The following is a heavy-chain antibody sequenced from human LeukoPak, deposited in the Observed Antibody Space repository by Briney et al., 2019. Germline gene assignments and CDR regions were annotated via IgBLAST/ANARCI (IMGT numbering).Heavy chain of an antibody. V-gene: IGHV3-9*02. D-gene: IGHD3-22*01. Sequence: GGPLSLSSAASGFTSVDYAMPWVGQAQGKGLGWVAGFSWNSGSIGYADSVKGRFTISRDNAKNSLYLQMNSLKAEDTALYYCAKDLYYDSSGCFDYWGQGTLVTVSP. CDR3: AKDLYYDSSGCFDY. CDR2: FSWNSGSI. J-gene: IGHJ4*02. CDR1: GFTSVDYA.